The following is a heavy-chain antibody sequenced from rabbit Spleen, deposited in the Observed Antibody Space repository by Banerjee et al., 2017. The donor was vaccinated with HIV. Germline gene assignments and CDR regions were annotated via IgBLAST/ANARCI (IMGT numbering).Heavy chain of an antibody. CDR2: IEPIFGNT. D-gene: IGHD4-1*01. CDR1: GFTLSSYY. V-gene: IGHV1S7*01. Sequence: QLEESAGGLVQPGGSLKLSCKASGFTLSSYYMNWVRQAPGKGLEWIGYIEPIFGNTYYANWVNGRFTISSHNAPNTLYLELSSLTAADTATYFCARDLAGVIGWNFYLWGPGTLVTVS. CDR3: ARDLAGVIGWNFYL. J-gene: IGHJ4*01.